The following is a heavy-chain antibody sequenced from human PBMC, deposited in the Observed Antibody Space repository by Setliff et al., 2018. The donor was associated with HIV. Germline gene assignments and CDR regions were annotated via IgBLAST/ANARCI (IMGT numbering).Heavy chain of an antibody. D-gene: IGHD1-26*01. CDR1: AGSISSGRHY. J-gene: IGHJ4*02. Sequence: PSETLSLTCSVSAGSISSGRHYWSWIRQPAGKGLEWIGHIYSSGSTNYNLSLKSRVTISKDTSKNQFHLNMSSVTAADSATYYCASMGAQGTHFDYWGQGTLVTVSS. V-gene: IGHV4-61*09. CDR3: ASMGAQGTHFDY. CDR2: IYSSGST.